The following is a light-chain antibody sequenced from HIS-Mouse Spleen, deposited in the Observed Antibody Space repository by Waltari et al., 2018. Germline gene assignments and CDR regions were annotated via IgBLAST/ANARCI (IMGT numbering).Light chain of an antibody. J-gene: IGLJ2*01. V-gene: IGLV2-14*03. CDR3: SSYTSSSTLVV. Sequence: QSALTQPASVSGSPGQSITISCTGTSSDVGGYNYVSWYQQHPGKAPKLMIYDVSNRPSGVSKCFPGSKSGNTASLTISGLQAEDEADYYCSSYTSSSTLVVFGGGTKLTVL. CDR1: SSDVGGYNY. CDR2: DVS.